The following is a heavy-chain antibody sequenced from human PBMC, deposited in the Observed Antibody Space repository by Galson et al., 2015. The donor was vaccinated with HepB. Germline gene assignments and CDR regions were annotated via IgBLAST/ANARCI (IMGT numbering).Heavy chain of an antibody. CDR2: FYYTGSS. Sequence: TVSGGSVTTYYWSWIRQPPGKGLEWVGYFYYTGSSNYNPSLQNRVTMSMDTSTNQFSLNLTSVTAADTAVYFCARSFPYSDYIDYWGQGILVTVS. J-gene: IGHJ4*02. D-gene: IGHD4-11*01. CDR1: GGSVTTYY. CDR3: ARSFPYSDYIDY. V-gene: IGHV4-59*02.